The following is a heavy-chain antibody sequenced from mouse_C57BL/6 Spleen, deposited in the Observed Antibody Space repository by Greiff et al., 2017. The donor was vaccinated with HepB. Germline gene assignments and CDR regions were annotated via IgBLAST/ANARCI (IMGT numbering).Heavy chain of an antibody. CDR1: GFTIKDDY. J-gene: IGHJ2*01. CDR3: TQTGTGY. D-gene: IGHD3-3*01. Sequence: EVQLQQSGAELVRPGASVKLSCTASGFTIKDDYMHWVKQRPEQGLEWIGWIDPENGDTEYASKFQGKATITADTSSNTAYMQLSSLTSEDPAVYYCTQTGTGYWGQGTTLTVSS. V-gene: IGHV14-4*01. CDR2: IDPENGDT.